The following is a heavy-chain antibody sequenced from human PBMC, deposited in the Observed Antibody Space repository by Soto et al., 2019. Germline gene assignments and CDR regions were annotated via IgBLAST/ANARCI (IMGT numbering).Heavy chain of an antibody. V-gene: IGHV3-53*01. Sequence: XECLRLSCAASGFTVSSNYMSWVRQAPGKGLEWVSVIYSGVSTYYADSVRGRFTISRDNSKNTLYLQMKSLRAEDTAVYYCERDPPATRHGMDVWGQGTTVTVS. CDR2: IYSGVST. CDR1: GFTVSSNY. J-gene: IGHJ6*02. CDR3: ERDPPATRHGMDV.